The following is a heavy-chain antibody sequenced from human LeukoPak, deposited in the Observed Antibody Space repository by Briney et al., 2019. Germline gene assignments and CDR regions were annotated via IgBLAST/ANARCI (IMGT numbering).Heavy chain of an antibody. Sequence: ASVKVSRKASVYTSTGPYIHWLRQAPGRGREGMGWNNPNTGGARYAQDLGRRLTITTDTSFTTAYMEVSGLTSDDTAIYYCARVQYCTVGVCHSYVLGARGTLVTVS. CDR3: ARVQYCTVGVCHSYVL. V-gene: IGHV1-2*02. CDR1: VYTSTGPY. CDR2: NNPNTGGA. J-gene: IGHJ1*01. D-gene: IGHD2-8*02.